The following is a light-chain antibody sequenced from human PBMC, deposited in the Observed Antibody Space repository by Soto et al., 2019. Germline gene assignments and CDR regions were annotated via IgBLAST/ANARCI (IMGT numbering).Light chain of an antibody. CDR1: SSNIGSYT. CDR2: RDS. CDR3: SSYTSTNTQV. J-gene: IGLJ1*01. V-gene: IGLV1-44*01. Sequence: QSVLTQPPSASGTPGQRVTISCSGSSSNIGSYTGNWYQHLPGTAPKLLMYRDSQRPSGVPARFSGSKSGNTASVTISGLQAEDEADYYCSSYTSTNTQVFGTGTKVTVL.